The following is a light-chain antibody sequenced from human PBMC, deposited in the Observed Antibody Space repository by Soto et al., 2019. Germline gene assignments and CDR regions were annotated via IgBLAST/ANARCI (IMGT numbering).Light chain of an antibody. CDR1: QSVSNY. Sequence: EIVMTQSPATLSVSPGERATLSCRASQSVSNYLAWYQQKPGQAPRLLIYGASTRATGIPARFSGSGSGTEFTLTISSLQSEDFAIYYCQQYDNWPPVTFGGGTKVEI. V-gene: IGKV3-15*01. CDR2: GAS. CDR3: QQYDNWPPVT. J-gene: IGKJ4*01.